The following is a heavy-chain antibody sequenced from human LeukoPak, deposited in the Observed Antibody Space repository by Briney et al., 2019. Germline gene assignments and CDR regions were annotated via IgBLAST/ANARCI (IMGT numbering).Heavy chain of an antibody. D-gene: IGHD1-26*01. CDR3: ARGVGAVLYFDV. V-gene: IGHV3-30*04. CDR1: GFSLSLYA. J-gene: IGHJ4*02. CDR2: IQYDGRHE. Sequence: GGSLRLSCAASGFSLSLYAMHWVRQAPGKGLEWVAMIQYDGRHEYYADSVKGRFTVTRDNSHSTLYLQLNSPRPDDTGVYSCARGVGAVLYFDVWGQGSLVTVSS.